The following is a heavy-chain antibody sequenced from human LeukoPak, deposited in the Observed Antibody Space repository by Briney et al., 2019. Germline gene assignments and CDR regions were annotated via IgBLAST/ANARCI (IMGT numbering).Heavy chain of an antibody. CDR2: IWSDGSYR. D-gene: IGHD2-21*02. J-gene: IGHJ3*02. V-gene: IGHV3-33*01. CDR1: GFIFSNSG. Sequence: PGRSLKLSCTASGFIFSNSGMHWVRQAPGKGLEWVAVIWSDGSYRYYADSVKGRFTISRDNSKSTLYLQMNSLRAEDTAVYYCARAVGVTAIHNAFDIWGQGTMVTVSS. CDR3: ARAVGVTAIHNAFDI.